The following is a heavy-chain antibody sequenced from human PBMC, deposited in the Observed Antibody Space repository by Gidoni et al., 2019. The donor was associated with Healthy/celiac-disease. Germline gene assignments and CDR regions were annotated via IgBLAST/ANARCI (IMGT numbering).Heavy chain of an antibody. Sequence: EVQRVQSGAEVQKPGASLSDACKGSGYSVTSYWISWVRQMPGKGLEWMGTIDPSDSYTNYSPSFQCHVTISADKSISTAYLKWSSLKASDTAMYYCARHEDTVTPDAWGQGTLVTVSS. CDR2: IDPSDSYT. D-gene: IGHD4-17*01. V-gene: IGHV5-10-1*03. CDR1: GYSVTSYW. J-gene: IGHJ5*02. CDR3: ARHEDTVTPDA.